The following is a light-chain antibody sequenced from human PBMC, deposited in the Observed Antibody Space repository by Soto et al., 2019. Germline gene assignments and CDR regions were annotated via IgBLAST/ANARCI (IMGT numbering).Light chain of an antibody. V-gene: IGKV3-11*01. CDR1: QSVSSY. Sequence: EIVLTQSPATLSLSPGERATLSCRASQSVSSYLAWYQQKPGQASTLLIYDASNRATGIPARFSGSGSGTDFTLTISSLEPEDFAVYYCQQRRNWPPTFGQGTKLEIK. CDR3: QQRRNWPPT. J-gene: IGKJ2*01. CDR2: DAS.